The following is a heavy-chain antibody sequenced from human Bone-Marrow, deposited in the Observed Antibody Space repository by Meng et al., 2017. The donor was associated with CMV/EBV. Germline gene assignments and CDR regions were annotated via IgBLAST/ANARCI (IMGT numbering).Heavy chain of an antibody. CDR3: ARARLRKYQLLNEYFPH. J-gene: IGHJ1*01. D-gene: IGHD2-2*01. V-gene: IGHV4-61*01. CDR1: GGSVNSARYY. Sequence: SETLSLTCTVSGGSVNSARYYWSWIRQPPGKALEWIGYIYYGGSTNYNPSLKSRVTISVDTSKNQFSLKLSSVTAADTAVYYCARARLRKYQLLNEYFPHWGQGHLVNVSS. CDR2: IYYGGST.